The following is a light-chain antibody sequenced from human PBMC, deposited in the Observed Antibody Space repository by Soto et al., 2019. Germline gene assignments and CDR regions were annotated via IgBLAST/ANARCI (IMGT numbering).Light chain of an antibody. CDR3: RHYNNWPPET. Sequence: EIVMTQSPATLSVSPGERATLSCRASQSVSSRLAWYQQKRGQAXRLLIYDASTRATGIPARFSGSGSGTEFNLTISGLQSEDFAIYYCRHYNNWPPETFGQGTKVDNK. CDR1: QSVSSR. CDR2: DAS. V-gene: IGKV3-15*01. J-gene: IGKJ1*01.